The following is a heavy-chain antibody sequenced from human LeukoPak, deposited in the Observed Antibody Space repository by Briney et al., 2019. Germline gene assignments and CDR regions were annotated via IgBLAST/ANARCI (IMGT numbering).Heavy chain of an antibody. Sequence: SETLSLTCTVSGGSISVYYWSWIRQPAGKGLEWIGRIYTSGSTNYNPSLKSRVTMSVDTSENQFSLKLSSVTAADTAVYYCARDDCSGGSCKLFDPWGQGTLVTVSS. CDR3: ARDDCSGGSCKLFDP. V-gene: IGHV4-4*07. CDR2: IYTSGST. J-gene: IGHJ5*02. CDR1: GGSISVYY. D-gene: IGHD2-15*01.